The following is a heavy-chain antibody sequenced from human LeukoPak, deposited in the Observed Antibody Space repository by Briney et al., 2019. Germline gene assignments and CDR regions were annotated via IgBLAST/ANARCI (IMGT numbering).Heavy chain of an antibody. CDR3: ASLSLGHY. J-gene: IGHJ4*02. V-gene: IGHV3-53*01. D-gene: IGHD6-6*01. Sequence: GGSLRLSCAASGFTFNNYAMNWVRQAPGKGLEWVSVIYSGGSTYYADSVKGRFTISRDTSKNTLSLQMNSLRAEDTAVYYCASLSLGHYWGQGTLVTVSS. CDR2: IYSGGST. CDR1: GFTFNNYA.